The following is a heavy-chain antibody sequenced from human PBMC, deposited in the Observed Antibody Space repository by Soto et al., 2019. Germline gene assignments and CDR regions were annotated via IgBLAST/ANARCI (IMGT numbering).Heavy chain of an antibody. CDR2: ISYDGSNK. Sequence: PGGSLRLSCAASGFTFSSYGMHWVRQAPGKGLEWVAVISYDGSNKYYADSVKGRFTISRDNSKNTLYLQMNSLRAEDTAVYYCAKDYSGSYYVFDYWGQGTLVTV. CDR1: GFTFSSYG. V-gene: IGHV3-30*18. J-gene: IGHJ4*02. D-gene: IGHD1-26*01. CDR3: AKDYSGSYYVFDY.